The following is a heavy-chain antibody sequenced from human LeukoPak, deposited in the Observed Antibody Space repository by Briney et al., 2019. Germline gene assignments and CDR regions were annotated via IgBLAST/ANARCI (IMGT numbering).Heavy chain of an antibody. CDR3: ARETPMITFGGVFDY. V-gene: IGHV1-69*05. J-gene: IGHJ4*02. Sequence: SVKVSCKASGGTFSSYAISWVRQAPGQGLEWMGGIIPIFGTANYAQKFQGRVTITTDESTSTAYMELSSLRSEDTAAYYCARETPMITFGGVFDYWGQGTLVTVSS. CDR1: GGTFSSYA. D-gene: IGHD3-16*01. CDR2: IIPIFGTA.